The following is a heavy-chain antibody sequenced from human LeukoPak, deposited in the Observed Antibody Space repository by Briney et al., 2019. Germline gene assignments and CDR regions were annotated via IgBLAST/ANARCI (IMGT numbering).Heavy chain of an antibody. CDR1: GFTFSSYS. D-gene: IGHD2-2*01. Sequence: KTGGSLRLSCAASGFTFSSYSMNWARQAPGKGLEWVSSISSSGSYIYYADSVKGRFTISRDSAKNSLYLQMNTLRAEDTAVYYCARAGPIVLGPVAVAYDAFDLWGRGTLVTVSS. V-gene: IGHV3-21*01. J-gene: IGHJ3*01. CDR2: ISSSGSYI. CDR3: ARAGPIVLGPVAVAYDAFDL.